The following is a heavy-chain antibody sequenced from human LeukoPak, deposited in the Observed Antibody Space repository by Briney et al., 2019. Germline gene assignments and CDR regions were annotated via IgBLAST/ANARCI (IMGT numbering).Heavy chain of an antibody. D-gene: IGHD6-13*01. J-gene: IGHJ3*02. Sequence: RASVKVSCKASGYTFTSYDINWVRQATGQGLEWMGWMNPNSGNTGYAQKFQGRVTITRNTSISTAYMELSRLRSDDTAVYYCAREGLIAAAGAFDIWGQGTMVTVSS. CDR1: GYTFTSYD. CDR3: AREGLIAAAGAFDI. V-gene: IGHV1-8*03. CDR2: MNPNSGNT.